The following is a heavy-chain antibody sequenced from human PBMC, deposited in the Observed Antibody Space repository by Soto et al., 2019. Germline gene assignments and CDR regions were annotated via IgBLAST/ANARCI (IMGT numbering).Heavy chain of an antibody. CDR1: GGSISSDY. V-gene: IGHV4-59*12. J-gene: IGHJ5*02. CDR2: IYYSGT. Sequence: PSETLSLTCTVSGGSISSDYWSWIRQPPGKGLYWIGYIYYSGTNYIPSLKSRVTISVDTSKNQLSLKLNSVTPEDTAVYYCARAYCSGGSCWAWSNWFDPWGQGTLVTVSS. CDR3: ARAYCSGGSCWAWSNWFDP. D-gene: IGHD2-15*01.